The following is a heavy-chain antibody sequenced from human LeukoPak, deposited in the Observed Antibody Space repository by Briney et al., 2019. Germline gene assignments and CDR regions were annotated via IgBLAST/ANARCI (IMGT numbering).Heavy chain of an antibody. J-gene: IGHJ4*02. CDR2: IYYSGST. CDR1: GGSMSSNTYY. Sequence: SETLSLTCTVSGGSMSSNTYYWGWIRQPPGKGLEWIGTIYYSGSTYYNPSLKSRVTISADTSKNQFSLRLSSVTAADTAVYYCARQIVVVPKDFDYWGQGTLVTVSS. CDR3: ARQIVVVPKDFDY. V-gene: IGHV4-39*01. D-gene: IGHD2-21*01.